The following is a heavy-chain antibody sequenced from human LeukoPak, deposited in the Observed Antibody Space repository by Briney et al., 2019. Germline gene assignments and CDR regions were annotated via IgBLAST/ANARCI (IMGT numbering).Heavy chain of an antibody. D-gene: IGHD4-11*01. V-gene: IGHV4-39*07. CDR3: AKNAITTSHNWFDP. CDR2: IYHSGST. CDR1: GGSISSSSYY. Sequence: SETLSLTCTVSGGSISSSSYYWGWIRQPPGKGLEWIGSIYHSGSTYYNPSLKSRVTISVDTSKNQSSLKLSSVTAADTAVYYCAKNAITTSHNWFDPWGQGTLVTVSS. J-gene: IGHJ5*02.